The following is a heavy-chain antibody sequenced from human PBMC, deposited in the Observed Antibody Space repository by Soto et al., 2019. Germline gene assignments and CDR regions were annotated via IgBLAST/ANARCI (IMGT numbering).Heavy chain of an antibody. J-gene: IGHJ2*01. V-gene: IGHV3-21*01. CDR3: AWATTTNLYWFFDL. D-gene: IGHD5-12*01. CDR1: GFTYSSYS. Sequence: EVQLVESGGGLVKPGGSLRLSCAVSGFTYSSYSMNWVRQAPGKGLEWVSSISSSGSYIYYADSVRGRFTISRDNAKNSLYLQMNSLRAEDTAVYYCAWATTTNLYWFFDLWGRGTLVTVSS. CDR2: ISSSGSYI.